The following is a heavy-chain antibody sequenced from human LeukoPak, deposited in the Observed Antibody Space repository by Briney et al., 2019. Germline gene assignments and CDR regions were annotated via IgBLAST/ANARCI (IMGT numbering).Heavy chain of an antibody. Sequence: WETLSLTCTVSGGSISSYYWSWIRQPAGKGLEWIAYLSYSRNTDYNPSVEGRVTISVDTSKNQFSLKLKSVTAADTAVYYCATVAVIRGVTYFDDWGQGTLVTVSS. CDR3: ATVAVIRGVTYFDD. CDR1: GGSISSYY. CDR2: LSYSRNT. V-gene: IGHV4-59*12. J-gene: IGHJ4*02. D-gene: IGHD3-10*01.